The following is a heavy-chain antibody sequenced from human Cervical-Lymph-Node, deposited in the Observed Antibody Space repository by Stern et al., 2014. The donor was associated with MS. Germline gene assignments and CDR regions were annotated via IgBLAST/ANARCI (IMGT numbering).Heavy chain of an antibody. CDR1: GFSLSTSGVG. D-gene: IGHD3-10*01. CDR3: ARVRGFPCDFVD. Sequence: QVTLKESGPTLVKPTQTLTLTCTFSGFSLSTSGVGVGWIRQPPGKALEXLALIYWDDDKRYSPSLKSRLTITKDTSKNQVVLTMTNMDPVDTATYYCARVRGFPCDFVDWGQGTLFPVSS. V-gene: IGHV2-5*02. CDR2: IYWDDDK. J-gene: IGHJ4*02.